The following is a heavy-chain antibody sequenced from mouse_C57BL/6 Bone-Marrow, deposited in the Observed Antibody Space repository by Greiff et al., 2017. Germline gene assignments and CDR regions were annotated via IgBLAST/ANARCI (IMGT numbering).Heavy chain of an antibody. V-gene: IGHV1-55*01. J-gene: IGHJ1*03. CDR3: ARSSFYDYGSSYRYVDV. CDR2: INPGSGST. Sequence: QVQLQQPGAELVKPGASVKMSCKASGYTFTSYWITWVKQRPGQGLEWIGDINPGSGSTNYNEKFKGKATLTVDKSSSTAYMQLSSLTSEDSAVYYCARSSFYDYGSSYRYVDVWDRGTAVTVSS. D-gene: IGHD1-1*01. CDR1: GYTFTSYW.